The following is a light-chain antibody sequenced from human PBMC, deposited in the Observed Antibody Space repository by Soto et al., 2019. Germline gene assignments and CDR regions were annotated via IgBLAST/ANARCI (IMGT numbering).Light chain of an antibody. CDR3: QQYGTSPLT. J-gene: IGKJ4*01. V-gene: IGKV3-20*01. CDR1: QSVNNDY. CDR2: GAS. Sequence: ETVLTQSPGTLSLSPGERATLSCRATQSVNNDYLAWYQQRPGLPPRLLIFGASGRATGIPDRFSGSGSGTDFTLTIIRLEPEDLAIYYCQQYGTSPLTFGGGTKVDIK.